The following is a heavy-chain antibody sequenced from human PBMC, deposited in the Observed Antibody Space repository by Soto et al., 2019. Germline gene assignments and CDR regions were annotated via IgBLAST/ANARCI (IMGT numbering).Heavy chain of an antibody. CDR1: GGSISSGGYY. Sequence: SETLSLTCTVSGGSISSGGYYWSWIRQHPGKGLEWIGYIYYSGSTYYNPSLKSRVTISVDTSKNQFSLKLSSVTAADTAVYYCARGGPGYCTNGVCPNQYFQHWGQGTLVTVSS. CDR2: IYYSGST. D-gene: IGHD2-8*01. J-gene: IGHJ1*01. CDR3: ARGGPGYCTNGVCPNQYFQH. V-gene: IGHV4-31*03.